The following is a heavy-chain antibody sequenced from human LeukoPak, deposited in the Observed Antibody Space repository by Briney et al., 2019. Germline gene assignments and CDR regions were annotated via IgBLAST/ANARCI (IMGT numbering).Heavy chain of an antibody. D-gene: IGHD6-19*01. V-gene: IGHV3-30-3*01. CDR2: ILYDGSKK. J-gene: IGHJ6*02. CDR3: AREYSSGWNDYYYYGLDV. Sequence: PGGSLRLSCAASGFTFRNYAMHWVRQAPGKGLDRVAFILYDGSKKNYADSVKGRITILRDNSKNKLYLQMNSLRAEDTAVYYCAREYSSGWNDYYYYGLDVWGQGTTVTVSS. CDR1: GFTFRNYA.